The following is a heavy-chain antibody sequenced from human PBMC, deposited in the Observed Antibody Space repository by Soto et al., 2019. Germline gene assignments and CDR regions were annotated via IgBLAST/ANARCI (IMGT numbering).Heavy chain of an antibody. CDR3: AKERYGQLYLEDYGMDV. Sequence: LRLSFVASGFTFSSYGIHWVRQAPGRGLEWVAVISYDGSNKYYADSVKGRFTISRDNFKNTLYLQMNSLRAEDTAVYYCAKERYGQLYLEDYGMDVWGQGTTVTVSS. CDR2: ISYDGSNK. V-gene: IGHV3-30*18. J-gene: IGHJ6*02. D-gene: IGHD3-16*01. CDR1: GFTFSSYG.